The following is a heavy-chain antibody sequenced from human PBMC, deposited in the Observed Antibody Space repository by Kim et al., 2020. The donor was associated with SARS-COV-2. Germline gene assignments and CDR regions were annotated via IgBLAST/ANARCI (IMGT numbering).Heavy chain of an antibody. Sequence: GGSLRLSCAASGFSFSSYSMNWVRQAPGKGLEWVSYISRSSTTIYYADSVKGRFTVSRDGAKNSLYLQMNSLRDEDTAVYYCARDKGRLGIGHYYYGMDVWGQETTVTVSS. CDR2: ISRSSTTI. CDR1: GFSFSSYS. CDR3: ARDKGRLGIGHYYYGMDV. J-gene: IGHJ6*02. D-gene: IGHD2-15*01. V-gene: IGHV3-48*02.